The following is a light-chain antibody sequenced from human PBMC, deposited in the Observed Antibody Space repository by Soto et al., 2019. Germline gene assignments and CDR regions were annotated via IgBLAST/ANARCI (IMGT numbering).Light chain of an antibody. CDR3: QQYFTSPLT. J-gene: IGKJ4*01. CDR2: GVS. V-gene: IGKV3D-15*02. Sequence: EPVMTQSPATLSVSPGDRATLSCRASQSVSSNLAWYHQKPGQAPRLLIYGVSTRATGIPDRFSGSGSGTGFSLTISRLEPEDFAMYYCQQYFTSPLTFGGGTKVDIK. CDR1: QSVSSN.